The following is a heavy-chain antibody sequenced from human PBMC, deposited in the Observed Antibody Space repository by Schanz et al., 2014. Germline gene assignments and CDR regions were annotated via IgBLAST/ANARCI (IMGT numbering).Heavy chain of an antibody. Sequence: QVQLQESGPGLVKPSETLSLTCTVSGGSISSSSYYWGWIRQTSGKGLEWIGYIYYTASTNYNPSLRSRVTISADTSKNQFSLKLTSVTAADSAVYFCTRGNALDVWGQGTTVTVSS. J-gene: IGHJ6*02. CDR3: TRGNALDV. CDR1: GGSISSSSYY. D-gene: IGHD1-1*01. V-gene: IGHV4-61*01. CDR2: IYYTAST.